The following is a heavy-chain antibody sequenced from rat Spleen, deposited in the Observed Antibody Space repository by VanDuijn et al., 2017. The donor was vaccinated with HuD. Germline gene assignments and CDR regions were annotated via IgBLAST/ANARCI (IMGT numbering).Heavy chain of an antibody. V-gene: IGHV2-1*01. CDR3: IRESLPGFNSHWFLY. D-gene: IGHD1-4*01. CDR2: IWTGGST. CDR1: GFSLTNYG. J-gene: IGHJ3*01. Sequence: QVQLKESGPGLVQPSQTLSLTCTVSGFSLTNYGINWVRQPPGNGLEWMGVIWTGGSTAYNSLLKSRLSISRDTSKSQVFLKMNSLQTEDTATYFCIRESLPGFNSHWFLYWGQGTLVTVSS.